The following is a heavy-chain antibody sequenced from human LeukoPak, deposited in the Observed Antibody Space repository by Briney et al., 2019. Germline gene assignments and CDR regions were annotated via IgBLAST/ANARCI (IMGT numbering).Heavy chain of an antibody. CDR3: ALPRSVAAAVVYYYYYGMDV. CDR1: GGTFSSYA. V-gene: IGHV1-69*04. J-gene: IGHJ6*02. CDR2: IIPILGIA. Sequence: GASVKVSCKASGGTFSSYAISWVRQAPGQGLEWMGRIIPILGIANYAQKFQGRVTITADKSTSTAYMELSSLRSEDTAVYYCALPRSVAAAVVYYYYYGMDVWGQGTTVTVSS. D-gene: IGHD6-13*01.